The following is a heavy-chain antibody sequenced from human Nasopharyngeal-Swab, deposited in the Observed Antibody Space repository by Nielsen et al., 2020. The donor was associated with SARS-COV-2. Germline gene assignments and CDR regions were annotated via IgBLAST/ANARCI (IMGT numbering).Heavy chain of an antibody. V-gene: IGHV3-48*03. D-gene: IGHD3-22*01. CDR3: ARDPYYYDSSGYYDY. CDR2: ISSSGSTI. Sequence: GGSLRLYCAASGFTFSSYEMNWVRQAPGKGLEWVSYISSSGSTIYYADSVKGRFTISRDNAKNSLYLQMNSLRAEDTAVYYCARDPYYYDSSGYYDYWGQGTLVTVSS. CDR1: GFTFSSYE. J-gene: IGHJ4*01.